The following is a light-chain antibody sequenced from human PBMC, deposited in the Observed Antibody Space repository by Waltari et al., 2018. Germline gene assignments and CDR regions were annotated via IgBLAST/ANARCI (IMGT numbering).Light chain of an antibody. Sequence: QSVLTQTPSASGTPGQRVTISCSGGNTNIGINYVSWYQQLSGTAPRLVICKSNQRPSGGPGRFPRLKAGTSASLAISGVRAEDEADDYCTVWDASRSRWVFGGGTTLTVL. V-gene: IGLV1-47*01. CDR1: NTNIGINY. J-gene: IGLJ3*02. CDR3: TVWDASRSRWV. CDR2: KSN.